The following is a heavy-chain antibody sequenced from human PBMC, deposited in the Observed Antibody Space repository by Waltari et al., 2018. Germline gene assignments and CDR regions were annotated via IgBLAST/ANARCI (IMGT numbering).Heavy chain of an antibody. Sequence: ELQLVESGGAVVQPGGSLRLSCAASGFPFDDHAMHWVRQDPGKGLEWVSVISWDGTNTYYVDSVKGRFTISRDNSKSTLYLQMSSLRAEDTALYYCVKGRYYDYWSAYPDYWGQGTLVTVSS. V-gene: IGHV3-43D*04. CDR3: VKGRYYDYWSAYPDY. CDR2: ISWDGTNT. CDR1: GFPFDDHA. J-gene: IGHJ4*02. D-gene: IGHD3-3*01.